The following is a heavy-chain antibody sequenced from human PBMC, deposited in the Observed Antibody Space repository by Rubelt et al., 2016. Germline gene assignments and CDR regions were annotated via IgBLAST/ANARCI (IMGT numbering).Heavy chain of an antibody. CDR1: GFTFRSYW. Sequence: EVQLVESGGGLVQPGGSLRLSCAASGFTFRSYWMSWVRQAPGNGLEWVDNVKGDGTENYYVDTVKGRFTISRGNAKNLLVLQINSLRAEDTAMYFCARDHNWGFDYWGQGILVTVSS. V-gene: IGHV3-7*01. CDR3: ARDHNWGFDY. J-gene: IGHJ4*02. D-gene: IGHD3-16*01. CDR2: VKGDGTEN.